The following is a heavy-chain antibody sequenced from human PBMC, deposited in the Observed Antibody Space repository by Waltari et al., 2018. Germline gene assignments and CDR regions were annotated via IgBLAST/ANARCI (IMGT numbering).Heavy chain of an antibody. CDR1: GYTFTGYY. J-gene: IGHJ3*02. V-gene: IGHV1-2*02. CDR2: INPNSGGT. D-gene: IGHD2-2*01. CDR3: ASYCSSTSCYARGDAFDI. Sequence: QVQLVQSGAEVKKPGASVKVSCKASGYTFTGYYMHWVRQAPGQGLEWMGWINPNSGGTNYAQKFQGRVTMTRDTSISTAYMGLSRLRSDDTAVYYCASYCSSTSCYARGDAFDIWGQGTMVTVSS.